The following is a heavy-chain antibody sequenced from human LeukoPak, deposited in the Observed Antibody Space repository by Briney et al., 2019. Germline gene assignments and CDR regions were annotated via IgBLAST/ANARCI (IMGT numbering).Heavy chain of an antibody. D-gene: IGHD2-2*01. CDR1: GFTFSSYA. CDR2: ISGSGGST. Sequence: GGSLRLSCAASGFTFSSYAMSWVRQAPGKGLEWVSAISGSGGSTYYADSVKGRFTISRDNSKNTLYLQMNSLRAEDTAVYYCAKAKCSSTSCYGNWYFDLWGRGTLVTVSS. J-gene: IGHJ2*01. CDR3: AKAKCSSTSCYGNWYFDL. V-gene: IGHV3-23*01.